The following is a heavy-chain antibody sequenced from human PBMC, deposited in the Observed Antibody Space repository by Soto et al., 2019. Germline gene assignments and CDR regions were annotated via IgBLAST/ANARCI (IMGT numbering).Heavy chain of an antibody. CDR2: IYPGDSDT. CDR1: TYTFSNYW. V-gene: IGHV5-51*01. J-gene: IGHJ6*02. D-gene: IGHD6-13*01. CDR3: ARTSAAGKYYYGMDV. Sequence: GESLKISCKSSTYTFSNYWIGWVRQVPGEGLEWMGIIYPGDSDTRYSPSFQGQVTISVDKSISTAYLQWSSLKASDTAMYYCARTSAAGKYYYGMDVWGQGTTVTVSS.